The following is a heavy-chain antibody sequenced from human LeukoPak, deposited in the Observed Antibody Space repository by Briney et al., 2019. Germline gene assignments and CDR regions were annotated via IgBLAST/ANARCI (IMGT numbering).Heavy chain of an antibody. Sequence: GGSLRLSCAASGFTFSSYAMSWVRQAPGKGLEWVSAISGSGGSTYYADSVKGRFTISRDNSKNTLYLQMNSLRAEDTAVYYCAKDGSPNPNYYYDSSGYYLSPKHFDYWGQGTLVTVSS. CDR2: ISGSGGST. CDR3: AKDGSPNPNYYYDSSGYYLSPKHFDY. V-gene: IGHV3-23*01. D-gene: IGHD3-22*01. CDR1: GFTFSSYA. J-gene: IGHJ4*02.